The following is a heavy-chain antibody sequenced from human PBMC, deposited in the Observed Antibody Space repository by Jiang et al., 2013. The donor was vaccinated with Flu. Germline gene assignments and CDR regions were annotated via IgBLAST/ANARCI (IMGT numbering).Heavy chain of an antibody. J-gene: IGHJ4*02. D-gene: IGHD3-22*01. CDR3: ARGIESFAMIVVGPFDY. CDR2: IFGTA. Sequence: IFGTANYAQKFQGRVTITXDESTSTAYMELSSLRSEDTAVYYCARGIESFAMIVVGPFDYWGQGTLVTVSS. V-gene: IGHV1-69*01.